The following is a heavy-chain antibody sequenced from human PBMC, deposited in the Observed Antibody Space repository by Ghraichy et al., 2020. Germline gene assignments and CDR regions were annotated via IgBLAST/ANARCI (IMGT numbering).Heavy chain of an antibody. CDR2: IYHSGST. D-gene: IGHD3-10*01. V-gene: IGHV4-4*02. CDR3: ARDFPLRAYYGSGSDAFDI. Sequence: SETLSLTCAVSGGSISSSNWWSWVRQPPGKGLEWIGEIYHSGSTNYNPSLKSRVTISVDKSKNQFSLKLSSVTAADTAVYYCARDFPLRAYYGSGSDAFDIWGQGTMVTVSS. CDR1: GGSISSSNW. J-gene: IGHJ3*02.